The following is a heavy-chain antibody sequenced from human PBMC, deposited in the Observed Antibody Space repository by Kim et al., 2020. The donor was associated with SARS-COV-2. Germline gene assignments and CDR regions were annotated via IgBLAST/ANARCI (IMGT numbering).Heavy chain of an antibody. Sequence: GGSLRLSCAASGFTFSSYSMNWVRQAQGKGLEWVPSISSTSSYIYYADSVKGRFTISRDNAKNSLYLQMNSLRAEDTAVYYCARDGSSGSYCVPTLGAFDIWGQGTMVTVSS. D-gene: IGHD1-26*01. CDR2: ISSTSSYI. V-gene: IGHV3-21*01. CDR3: ARDGSSGSYCVPTLGAFDI. CDR1: GFTFSSYS. J-gene: IGHJ3*02.